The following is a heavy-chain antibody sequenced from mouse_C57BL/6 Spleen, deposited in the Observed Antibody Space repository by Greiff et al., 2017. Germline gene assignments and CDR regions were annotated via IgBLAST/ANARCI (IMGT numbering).Heavy chain of an antibody. CDR2: IYPGNGNT. Sequence: QVQLKESGAELVRPGASVKLSCKASGYTFTDYCINWVKQRPGQGLEWIAGIYPGNGNTYYNEKFKGKATLTAEKSSSTAYMQLSSLTSEDSAVFSSERWGTTDYFDYWGQGTTLTVSS. CDR1: GYTFTDYC. V-gene: IGHV1-76*01. J-gene: IGHJ2*01. CDR3: ERWGTTDYFDY. D-gene: IGHD1-1*01.